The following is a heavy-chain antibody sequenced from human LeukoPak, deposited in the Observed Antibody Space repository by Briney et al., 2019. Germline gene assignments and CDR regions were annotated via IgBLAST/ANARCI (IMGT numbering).Heavy chain of an antibody. D-gene: IGHD2-8*01. Sequence: GGSLRLSCAASGFTFSSCAMSWVRQAPGKGLEWVSAISGSGGSTYYADSVKGRFTISRDNSKNTLYLQMNSLRAEDTAVYYCANRPNPYYYYGMDVWGQGTTVTVSS. CDR3: ANRPNPYYYYGMDV. J-gene: IGHJ6*02. CDR2: ISGSGGST. V-gene: IGHV3-23*01. CDR1: GFTFSSCA.